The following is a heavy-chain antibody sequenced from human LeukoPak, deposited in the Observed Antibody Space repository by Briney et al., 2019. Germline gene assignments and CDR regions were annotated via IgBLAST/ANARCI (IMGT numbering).Heavy chain of an antibody. V-gene: IGHV4-39*07. CDR1: GGSISTSNYY. J-gene: IGHJ4*02. Sequence: PSETLSLTCTVSGGSISTSNYYWGWVRQPPGRGLEWIGSIYYSGSTYYNPSLKSRVTISVDTSKNQFSLKLSSVTAADTAVYYCARGPYGYFDYWGQGTLVTVSS. CDR3: ARGPYGYFDY. D-gene: IGHD4-17*01. CDR2: IYYSGST.